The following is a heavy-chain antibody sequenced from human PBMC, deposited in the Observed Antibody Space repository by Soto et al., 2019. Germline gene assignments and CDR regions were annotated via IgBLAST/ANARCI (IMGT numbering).Heavy chain of an antibody. CDR1: GGSISSGGYS. Sequence: PSETLSLTCAVSGGSISSGGYSWSWIRQPPGKGLEWIGYIYHSGSTYYNPSLKSRVTISVDRSKNQFSLKLSSVTAADTAVYYCARNYDYGDRFDYWGQGTLVTVSS. J-gene: IGHJ4*02. D-gene: IGHD4-17*01. CDR3: ARNYDYGDRFDY. V-gene: IGHV4-30-2*01. CDR2: IYHSGST.